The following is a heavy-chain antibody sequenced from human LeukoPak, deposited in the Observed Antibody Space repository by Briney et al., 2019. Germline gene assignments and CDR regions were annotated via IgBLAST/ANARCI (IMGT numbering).Heavy chain of an antibody. D-gene: IGHD2-2*01. CDR2: INPNSGGT. V-gene: IGHV1-2*02. J-gene: IGHJ3*02. Sequence: ASVKVSCKASGYTFTGYYMHWVRQAPGQGLEWMGWINPNSGGTNYAQKFQGRVTMTRGTSISTAYMELSRLRSDDTAVYYCARWGSTPVPTHLRFDIWGQGTMVTVSS. CDR3: ARWGSTPVPTHLRFDI. CDR1: GYTFTGYY.